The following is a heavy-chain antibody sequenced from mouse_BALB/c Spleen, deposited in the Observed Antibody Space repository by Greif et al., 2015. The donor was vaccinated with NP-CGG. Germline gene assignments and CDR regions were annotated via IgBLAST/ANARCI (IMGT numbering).Heavy chain of an antibody. Sequence: LVESGAELVRPGSSVKISCKASGYAFSSYWMNWVKQRPGQGLEWIGQIYPGDGDTNYNGKFKGKATLTADKSSSTAYMQLSSLTSEDSAVYFCARAGDYVYAMDYWGQGTSVTVSS. CDR1: GYAFSSYW. CDR2: IYPGDGDT. J-gene: IGHJ4*01. D-gene: IGHD2-4*01. V-gene: IGHV1-80*01. CDR3: ARAGDYVYAMDY.